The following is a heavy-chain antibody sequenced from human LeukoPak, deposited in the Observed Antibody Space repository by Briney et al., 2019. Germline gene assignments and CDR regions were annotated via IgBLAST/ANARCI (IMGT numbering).Heavy chain of an antibody. V-gene: IGHV4-39*01. CDR3: ARHAYYDILTGYYYFDY. Sequence: SETLSLTCTVSGGSISSSSYYWGWIRQPPGKGLEWIGSIYYSGSTYYNPSLKSRVTISVDTSKNQFSLKLSSVPAADTAVYYCARHAYYDILTGYYYFDYWGQGTLVTVSS. D-gene: IGHD3-9*01. CDR2: IYYSGST. J-gene: IGHJ4*02. CDR1: GGSISSSSYY.